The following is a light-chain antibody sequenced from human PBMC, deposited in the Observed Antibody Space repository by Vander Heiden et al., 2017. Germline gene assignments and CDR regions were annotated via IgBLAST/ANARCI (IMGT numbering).Light chain of an antibody. CDR2: AAS. CDR1: QGLSSY. V-gene: IGKV1D-8*02. Sequence: AIWMTQSPSLLSASTGGSVTFSCRMTQGLSSYLACYQHKPGKAPELLIYAASTMQSGVPSRFSGSGSGTDFTLTISCLQSEDFATYYCQQYYSFPWTFGQGTKVEIK. J-gene: IGKJ1*01. CDR3: QQYYSFPWT.